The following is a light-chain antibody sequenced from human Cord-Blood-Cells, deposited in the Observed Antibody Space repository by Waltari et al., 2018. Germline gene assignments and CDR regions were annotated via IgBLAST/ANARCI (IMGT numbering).Light chain of an antibody. CDR2: DVR. J-gene: IGLJ1*01. V-gene: IGLV2-11*01. Sequence: QSALTQPRPVSGSPGQYVTISCTGTSRDVGGYIYVSWYQQHTGKAPKLILDDVRKRPSGVPDRFSGSKSGDTASLTISGLQAEDEADYYCCSYAGSYGVFGTGTKVTVL. CDR1: SRDVGGYIY. CDR3: CSYAGSYGV.